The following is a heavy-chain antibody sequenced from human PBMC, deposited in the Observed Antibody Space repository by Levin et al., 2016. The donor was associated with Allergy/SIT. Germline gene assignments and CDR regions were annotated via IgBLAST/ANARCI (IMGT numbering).Heavy chain of an antibody. V-gene: IGHV1-46*01. CDR3: ARDVSAVTGTMPGWWFDP. Sequence: ASVKVSCKASGYTFTGYYMHWVRQAPGQGLEWMGIINPTGDSTIYAQKFQGRVTMTRDTSTSTVYMELSSLRSEDTAVYFCARDVSAVTGTMPGWWFDPWGQGTLVTVSS. CDR1: GYTFTGYY. CDR2: INPTGDST. J-gene: IGHJ5*02. D-gene: IGHD1-20*01.